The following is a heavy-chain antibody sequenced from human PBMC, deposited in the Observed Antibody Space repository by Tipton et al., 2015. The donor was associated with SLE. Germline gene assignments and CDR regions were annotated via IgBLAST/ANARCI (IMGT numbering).Heavy chain of an antibody. V-gene: IGHV4-4*07. Sequence: TLSLTCAVSGYSISSYYWSWIRQPAGKGLEWIGRIYTSGSTYYNPSLKSRVTISVDTSKNQFSLKLSSVTAADTAVYYCARRRLRLGESPFDYWGQGTLVTVSS. CDR3: ARRRLRLGESPFDY. D-gene: IGHD3-16*01. CDR2: IYTSGST. J-gene: IGHJ4*02. CDR1: GYSISSYY.